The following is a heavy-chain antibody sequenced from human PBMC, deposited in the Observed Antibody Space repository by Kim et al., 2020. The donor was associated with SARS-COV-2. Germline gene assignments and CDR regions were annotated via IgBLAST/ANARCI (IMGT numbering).Heavy chain of an antibody. CDR2: IYPGDSDT. V-gene: IGHV5-51*01. CDR1: GYSFTSYW. J-gene: IGHJ6*02. CDR3: ARGSMFKGGYYWNYYGMDV. Sequence: GESLKISCKGSGYSFTSYWIGWVRQMPGKGLEWMGIIYPGDSDTRYSPSFQGQVTISADKSISTAYLQWSSLKASDTAMYYCARGSMFKGGYYWNYYGMDVWGQGTTVTVSS. D-gene: IGHD3-22*01.